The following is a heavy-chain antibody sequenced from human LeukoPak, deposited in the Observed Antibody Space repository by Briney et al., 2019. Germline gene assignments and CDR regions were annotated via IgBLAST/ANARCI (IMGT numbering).Heavy chain of an antibody. J-gene: IGHJ4*02. V-gene: IGHV3-48*01. CDR3: ARDGVALY. CDR1: GFTFSNDG. CDR2: INSRSPDI. D-gene: IGHD2-15*01. Sequence: GGSLRLSCAASGFTFSNDGMSWVRQAPGKSPEWISYINSRSPDIHYADSVRGRFTIYRDNVKNSLFLQMNSLRVEDTAVYFCARDGVALYWGQGTLVTVSS.